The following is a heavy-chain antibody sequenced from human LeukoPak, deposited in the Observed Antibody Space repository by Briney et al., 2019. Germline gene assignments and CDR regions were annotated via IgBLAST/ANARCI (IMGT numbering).Heavy chain of an antibody. CDR1: GGSLSGYY. CDR2: INSSGSI. D-gene: IGHD3-22*01. Sequence: SETLSLTCAVYGGSLSGYYWTWIRQSPGKGLEWIGEINSSGSINYNPSLKSRATISVDTSKSQFSLKLISVTAADTAVYYCARPRYFNDGSGHTDIWGQGTMVTVSS. V-gene: IGHV4-34*01. J-gene: IGHJ3*02. CDR3: ARPRYFNDGSGHTDI.